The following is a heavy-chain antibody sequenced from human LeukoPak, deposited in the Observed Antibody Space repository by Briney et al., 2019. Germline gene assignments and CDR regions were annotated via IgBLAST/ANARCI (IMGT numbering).Heavy chain of an antibody. J-gene: IGHJ4*02. Sequence: AGGSLRLSCAASGFTFSGSAMHGVRQASGKGLEWVGRIRSKANSYATAYAASVKGRFTISRDDSKNTAYLQMNSLKTEDTAVYYCTRFVDPVDWGQGTLVTVSS. CDR2: IRSKANSYAT. V-gene: IGHV3-73*01. CDR3: TRFVDPVD. CDR1: GFTFSGSA. D-gene: IGHD3-10*01.